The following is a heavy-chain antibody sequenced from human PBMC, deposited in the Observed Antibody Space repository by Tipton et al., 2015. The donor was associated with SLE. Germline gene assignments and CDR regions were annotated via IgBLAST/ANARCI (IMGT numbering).Heavy chain of an antibody. D-gene: IGHD4-17*01. V-gene: IGHV1-46*01. CDR3: ARGGPDYGDYFADAFDI. J-gene: IGHJ3*02. CDR2: ISPSGGST. Sequence: QSGPEVKRPGASVKVSCEASGYTFTSYYMHWVRQAPGQGLEWMGIISPSGGSTTYAQSFQGRVTMTRDTSRSTVYMQLNSLRSEDTAVYYCARGGPDYGDYFADAFDIWGQGTMVTVSS. CDR1: GYTFTSYY.